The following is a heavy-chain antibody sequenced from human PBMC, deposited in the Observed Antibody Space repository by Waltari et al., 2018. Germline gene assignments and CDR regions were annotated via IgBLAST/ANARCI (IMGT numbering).Heavy chain of an antibody. Sequence: EVQLLESGGGLVQPVGSLRLSCAASGFTFSSYAMSWVLQGPGRWLGWVSSSSGRCGIPYAAYSVKGRFTISRENSKNTLYLQMNSLRAEDTAVYYCAKDSSGYHICGQGTLVTVSS. CDR2: SSGRCGIP. J-gene: IGHJ4*02. CDR1: GFTFSSYA. V-gene: IGHV3-23*01. CDR3: AKDSSGYHI. D-gene: IGHD3-3*01.